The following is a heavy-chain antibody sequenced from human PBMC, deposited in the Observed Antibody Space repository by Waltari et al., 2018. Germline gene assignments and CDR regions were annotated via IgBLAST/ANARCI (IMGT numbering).Heavy chain of an antibody. Sequence: QVQLVQSGAEVKKPGSSVKVSCKASGGTFSSYAISWVRQAPGQGLEWMGGIIPIFGTANYAQKFQGRVTITADKSTSTAYMELSSLRSEDTAVYYCARDRREGSGSRQDYYYYYYMDVWGKGTTVTVSS. D-gene: IGHD2-15*01. CDR2: IIPIFGTA. CDR1: GGTFSSYA. V-gene: IGHV1-69*14. CDR3: ARDRREGSGSRQDYYYYYYMDV. J-gene: IGHJ6*03.